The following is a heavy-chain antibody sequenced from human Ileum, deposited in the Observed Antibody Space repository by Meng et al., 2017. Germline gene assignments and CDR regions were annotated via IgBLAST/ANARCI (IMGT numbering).Heavy chain of an antibody. CDR3: ARHGGYYQGF. CDR2: ISHSGST. J-gene: IGHJ4*02. V-gene: IGHV4-4*02. Sequence: QVGRQGSGPGLVKPLGPLSPPCTVPSDSITSDTYWSWVRLPPGKGLEWIGQISHSGSTFYNPSLKSRVTMSVDKSKSQFSLMLTSVTAADTAVYYCARHGGYYQGFWGQGTLVTVSS. D-gene: IGHD4-23*01. CDR1: SDSITSDTY.